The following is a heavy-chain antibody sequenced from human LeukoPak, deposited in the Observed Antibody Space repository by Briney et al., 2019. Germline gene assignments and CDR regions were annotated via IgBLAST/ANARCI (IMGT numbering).Heavy chain of an antibody. CDR3: ARNYDILTGYSH. J-gene: IGHJ4*02. V-gene: IGHV1-69*01. D-gene: IGHD3-9*01. Sequence: SVKVSCKASGGTFSSYAISWVRQAPGQGLEWMGGIIPIFGTANYAQKFQGRVTITADESTSTAYMELSSLRSEDTAVYYCARNYDILTGYSHWGQGTLVTVSS. CDR2: IIPIFGTA. CDR1: GGTFSSYA.